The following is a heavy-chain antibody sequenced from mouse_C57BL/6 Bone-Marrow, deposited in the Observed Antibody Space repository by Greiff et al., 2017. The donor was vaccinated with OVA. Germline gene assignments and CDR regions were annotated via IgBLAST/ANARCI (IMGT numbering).Heavy chain of an antibody. D-gene: IGHD1-1*01. V-gene: IGHV1-15*01. Sequence: QVQLQQSGAELVRPGASVTLSCKASGYTFTDYEMHWVKQTPVHGLEWIGAIDPGTGGTAYNQKFKGKATLTADKSSSTAYMELRSLTSEDSAVYYCTRPGEATPYCDYWGQGTTGTGAS. CDR1: GYTFTDYE. CDR3: TRPGEATPYCDY. J-gene: IGHJ2*01. CDR2: IDPGTGGT.